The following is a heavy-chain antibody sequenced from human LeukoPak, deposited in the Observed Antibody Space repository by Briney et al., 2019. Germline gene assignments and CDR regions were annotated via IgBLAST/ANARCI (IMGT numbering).Heavy chain of an antibody. J-gene: IGHJ4*02. V-gene: IGHV3-23*01. CDR2: ISGSGGST. Sequence: GGSLRLSCAASGFTFSSYAMSWVRQAPGKGLEWVSAISGSGGSTYYADSVKGRFTISRDNSKNTLYLQMNSLRAEDTAVYYCAKEIPRRIYCSSTSCSHAWGQGTLVTVSS. D-gene: IGHD2-2*01. CDR1: GFTFSSYA. CDR3: AKEIPRRIYCSSTSCSHA.